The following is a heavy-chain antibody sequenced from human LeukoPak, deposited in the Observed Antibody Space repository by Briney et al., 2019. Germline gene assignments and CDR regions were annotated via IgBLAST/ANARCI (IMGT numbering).Heavy chain of an antibody. V-gene: IGHV3-73*01. J-gene: IGHJ4*02. CDR1: GFTFSGSA. Sequence: GGSLKLSCAASGFTFSGSAMHWVRQASGKGLEWVGRIRSKSNNYATAYGESVKGRFTISRDDSKNTAYLQMNSLKAEDTAVYYCATWAGQGDWGNTFDYWGQGTLVTVSS. CDR2: IRSKSNNYAT. CDR3: ATWAGQGDWGNTFDY. D-gene: IGHD2-21*02.